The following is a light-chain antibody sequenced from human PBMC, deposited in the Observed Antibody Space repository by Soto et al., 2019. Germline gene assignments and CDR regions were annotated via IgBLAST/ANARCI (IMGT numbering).Light chain of an antibody. CDR1: SSDVGSYNF. Sequence: QSVLTQPPSVSGSPGQSVTIPCTGTSSDVGSYNFVSWYQQPPGTAPKLMIYEVTNRPSGVPDRFSGSKSGNTASLTISGLQAEDEADYYCSSYTSGSSVIFGGGTKLTVL. J-gene: IGLJ2*01. CDR3: SSYTSGSSVI. V-gene: IGLV2-18*02. CDR2: EVT.